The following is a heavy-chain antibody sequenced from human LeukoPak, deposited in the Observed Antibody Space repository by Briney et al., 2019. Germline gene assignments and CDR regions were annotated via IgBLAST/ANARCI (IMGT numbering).Heavy chain of an antibody. J-gene: IGHJ3*02. D-gene: IGHD2-2*01. CDR1: GFTFSSYG. V-gene: IGHV3-30*02. CDR3: ARGPSCTSTSCYVIGALDI. CDR2: IRYDGSNK. Sequence: GGSLRLSCAASGFTFSSYGMHWVRQAPGKGLEWVAFIRYDGSNKYYADSVKGRFTISRDNSKNTLYLQMNSLRVDDMAVYYCARGPSCTSTSCYVIGALDIWGLGTTVTVSS.